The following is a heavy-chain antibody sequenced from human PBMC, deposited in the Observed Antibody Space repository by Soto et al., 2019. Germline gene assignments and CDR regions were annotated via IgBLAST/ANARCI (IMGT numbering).Heavy chain of an antibody. CDR3: ARGSRDTALDLPRFDF. V-gene: IGHV4-31*01. CDR1: GGSFNSDGYY. D-gene: IGHD5-18*01. J-gene: IGHJ4*02. Sequence: QVQLQESGPGLLKPSQTLSLTCTVSGGSFNSDGYYWSWTLTHQAKGAEWIGYISSSGTTYYNPSHRRLISLSMVTSKNQFSPKLTSVTAADTAVYFCARGSRDTALDLPRFDFWGQGTLVTVSS. CDR2: ISSSGTT.